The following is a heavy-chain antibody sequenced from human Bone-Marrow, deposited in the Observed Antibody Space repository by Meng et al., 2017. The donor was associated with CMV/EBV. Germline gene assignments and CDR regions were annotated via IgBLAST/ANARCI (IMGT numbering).Heavy chain of an antibody. CDR2: INHSGST. CDR1: GGSFSGYY. D-gene: IGHD6-13*01. J-gene: IGHJ4*02. CDR3: ARGVRIAAAGTFGY. V-gene: IGHV4-34*01. Sequence: SETLSLTCAVYGGSFSGYYWSWIRQPPGKGLEWIGEINHSGSTNYNPSLKSRVTISVDTSKNQFSLKLSSVTAADTAVYYCARGVRIAAAGTFGYWGQGTLVTVSS.